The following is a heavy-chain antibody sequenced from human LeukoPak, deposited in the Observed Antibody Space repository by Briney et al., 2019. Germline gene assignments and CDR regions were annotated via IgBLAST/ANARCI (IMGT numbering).Heavy chain of an antibody. CDR1: GYTFTSYD. D-gene: IGHD6-19*01. J-gene: IGHJ4*02. CDR3: AGEDRAVAGSFDY. V-gene: IGHV1-8*03. CDR2: MNPNSGNT. Sequence: ASVNVSCKASGYTFTSYDINWVRQATGQGLEWMGWMNPNSGNTGYAQKFQGRVTITRNTSISTAYMELSSLRSEDTAVYYCAGEDRAVAGSFDYWGQGSLVTVSS.